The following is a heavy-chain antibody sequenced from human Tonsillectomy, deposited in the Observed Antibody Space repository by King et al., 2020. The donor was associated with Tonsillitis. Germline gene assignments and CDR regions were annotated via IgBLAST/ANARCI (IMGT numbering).Heavy chain of an antibody. D-gene: IGHD6-19*01. J-gene: IGHJ4*02. CDR3: VRGGWGRPIDS. V-gene: IGHV3-48*01. CDR1: GFTFSIYT. Sequence: VQLVESGGGLVQPGGSLRLSCAASGFTFSIYTMNWVRKAPGKGLEWISYITSTSDFIYYADSVKGRFTISRDNAKDSLFLQMNSLSAEDTAVYFCVRGGWGRPIDSWGQGTLVTVSS. CDR2: ITSTSDFI.